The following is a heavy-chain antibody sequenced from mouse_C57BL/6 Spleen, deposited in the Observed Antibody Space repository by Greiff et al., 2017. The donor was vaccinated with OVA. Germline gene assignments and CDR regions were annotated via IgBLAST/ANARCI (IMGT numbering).Heavy chain of an antibody. J-gene: IGHJ2*01. CDR1: GYTFTSYW. V-gene: IGHV1-50*01. Sequence: QVQLQQPGAELVKPGASVKLSCKASGYTFTSYWMQWVKQRPGQGLEWIGEIDPSDSYTNYTQKFKGKATLTVDTSSSTAYMQLSSLTSEDSAVYYCARYYYGSNYFDYWGQGTTLTVSS. D-gene: IGHD1-1*01. CDR2: IDPSDSYT. CDR3: ARYYYGSNYFDY.